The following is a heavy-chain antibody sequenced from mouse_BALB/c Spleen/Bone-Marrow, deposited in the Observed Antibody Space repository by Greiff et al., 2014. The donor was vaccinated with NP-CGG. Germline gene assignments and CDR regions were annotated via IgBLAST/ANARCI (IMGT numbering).Heavy chain of an antibody. J-gene: IGHJ3*01. V-gene: IGHV14-3*02. CDR2: IDPANGNT. CDR1: GFNIKDTY. CDR3: ASLDDYIY. D-gene: IGHD2-4*01. Sequence: VQLQQSGAELVKPGASVELSCTASGFNIKDTYMHWVKQRPEQGLEWIGRIDPANGNTKYDPKFQGKATITADTSSNTAYLQLSSLTSEDTAVYYCASLDDYIYWGQGTLVTVSA.